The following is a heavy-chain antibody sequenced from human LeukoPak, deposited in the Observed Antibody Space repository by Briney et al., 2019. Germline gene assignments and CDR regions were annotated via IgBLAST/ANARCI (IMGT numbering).Heavy chain of an antibody. CDR1: GFTFSSYA. J-gene: IGHJ4*02. V-gene: IGHV3-23*01. D-gene: IGHD6-19*01. CDR3: AKDARRSSGWYFFDH. Sequence: PGGSLRLSCAASGFTFSSYAMTWVRQAPGKGLQWVSTISVSGENTYYADSVKGRFTISRDNSRNTLYLQMNSLRVEDTAVYYCAKDARRSSGWYFFDHWGQGTLVTVSS. CDR2: ISVSGENT.